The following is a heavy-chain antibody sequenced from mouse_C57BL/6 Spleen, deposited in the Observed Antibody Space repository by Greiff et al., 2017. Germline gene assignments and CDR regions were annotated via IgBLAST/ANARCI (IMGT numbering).Heavy chain of an antibody. CDR3: SRHDYDSYYYAMDY. CDR1: GYTIKSSC. J-gene: IGHJ4*01. CDR2: INPTSGHT. D-gene: IGHD2-4*01. V-gene: IGHV1-7*01. Sequence: QVQLQQSGAELAKPGASVKLSCTASGYTIKSSCMHWVKQRPGQGLEWIGYINPTSGHTKYNQKFQYKATMTADKSSSTAYMKLSSLTYEDSAVYYCSRHDYDSYYYAMDYWGQGTSVTVSS.